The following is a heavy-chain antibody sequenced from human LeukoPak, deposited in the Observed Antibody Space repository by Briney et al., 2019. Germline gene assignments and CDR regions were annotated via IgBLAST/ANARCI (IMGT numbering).Heavy chain of an antibody. CDR3: ARHPGGSSWFEGPDC. Sequence: SETLSLTCSVSGGSISSGTYYWGWIRQPPGKGLEWIGTISYSGNTYYNPSLKSQVAISIDTSKNQFSLKLNSVTAADTALYYCARHPGGSSWFEGPDCWGQGTLVTVSS. J-gene: IGHJ4*02. V-gene: IGHV4-39*01. CDR2: ISYSGNT. D-gene: IGHD6-13*01. CDR1: GGSISSGTYY.